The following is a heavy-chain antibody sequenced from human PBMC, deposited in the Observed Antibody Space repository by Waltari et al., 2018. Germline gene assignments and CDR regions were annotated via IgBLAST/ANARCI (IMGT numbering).Heavy chain of an antibody. CDR2: FDPEDGET. J-gene: IGHJ5*02. Sequence: QVQLVQSGAEVKKPGASVTVSCKVSGYTLTELSMHWVRRAPGNGLEWMGGFDPEDGETIYAQKFQGRVTMTEDTSTDTAYMELSSLRSEDTAVYYCATDRRYCSGGSCYHWFDPWGQGTLVTVSS. CDR1: GYTLTELS. V-gene: IGHV1-24*01. CDR3: ATDRRYCSGGSCYHWFDP. D-gene: IGHD2-15*01.